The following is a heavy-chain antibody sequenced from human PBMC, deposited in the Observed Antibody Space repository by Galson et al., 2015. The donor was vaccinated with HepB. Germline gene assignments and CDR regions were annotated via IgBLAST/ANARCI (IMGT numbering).Heavy chain of an antibody. J-gene: IGHJ5*02. CDR3: ARLGGLHYDSWSGYPPDWFDP. CDR2: VYYSGSA. CDR1: GGSISSRDYF. V-gene: IGHV4-39*01. D-gene: IGHD3-3*01. Sequence: ETLSLTCSVSGGSISSRDYFWGWIRQPPGKGLEWVVTVYYSGSAYYSPSLKSRVSISVDTSKNQFSLRLNSVTAADTAVYYCARLGGLHYDSWSGYPPDWFDPWGQGTLVTVSS.